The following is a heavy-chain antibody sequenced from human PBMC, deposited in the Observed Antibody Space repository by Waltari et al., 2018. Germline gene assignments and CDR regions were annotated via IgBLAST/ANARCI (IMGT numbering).Heavy chain of an antibody. V-gene: IGHV4-34*01. CDR2: INHSGST. CDR3: ARGKRVATIEDYFDY. Sequence: QVQLQQWGAGLLKPSETLSLTCAVYGGSFSGYYWSWIRQPPGTGLEWIGEINHSGSTNYNPALKSRVTRSVDTSKNQFSLKLSSVTAADTAVYYCARGKRVATIEDYFDYWGQGTLVTVSS. CDR1: GGSFSGYY. J-gene: IGHJ4*02. D-gene: IGHD5-12*01.